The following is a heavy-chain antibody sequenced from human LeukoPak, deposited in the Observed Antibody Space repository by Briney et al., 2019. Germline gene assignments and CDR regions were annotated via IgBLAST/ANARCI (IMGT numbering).Heavy chain of an antibody. CDR1: GGSISSYY. CDR3: AREGGWYGRGNNWFDP. CDR2: IYYSGRT. V-gene: IGHV4-59*01. Sequence: SETLSLTCTVSGGSISSYYWSWIRQPPGKGLEWIGYIYYSGRTNYNPSLKSRVTISVDTSKNQFSLKLSSVTAADTAVYYCAREGGWYGRGNNWFDPWGQGTLVTVSS. J-gene: IGHJ5*02. D-gene: IGHD6-19*01.